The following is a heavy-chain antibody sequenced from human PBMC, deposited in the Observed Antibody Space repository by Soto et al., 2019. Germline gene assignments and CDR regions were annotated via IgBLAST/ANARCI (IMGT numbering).Heavy chain of an antibody. Sequence: EVQLVESGGGLAQPGGSLRLSCAASGFIFSSYSMNWVRQAPGKGLEWVSYISSSSDTIYYADSVKGRFTISRDNAKNSLYLQMNSLRAEDTAVYYCARDPRYCSGGNCYSSYYYYYLDVWGIGTTVTVSS. V-gene: IGHV3-48*01. J-gene: IGHJ6*03. CDR3: ARDPRYCSGGNCYSSYYYYYLDV. CDR2: ISSSSDTI. CDR1: GFIFSSYS. D-gene: IGHD2-15*01.